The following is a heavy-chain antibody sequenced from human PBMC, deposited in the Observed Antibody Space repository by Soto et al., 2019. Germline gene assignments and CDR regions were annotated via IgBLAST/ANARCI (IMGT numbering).Heavy chain of an antibody. CDR3: AKERSSGWSLDY. D-gene: IGHD6-19*01. Sequence: EVQLLESGGGLVQPGGSLRLSCAASGFTFSTYAMNWVRQAPGKGLEWVSGISGSGDSTYYADSVKGRFTVSRDNSKNTLYLPMNSLRAEDTAVLYCAKERSSGWSLDYWGQGPLVTVSS. CDR1: GFTFSTYA. J-gene: IGHJ4*02. CDR2: ISGSGDST. V-gene: IGHV3-23*01.